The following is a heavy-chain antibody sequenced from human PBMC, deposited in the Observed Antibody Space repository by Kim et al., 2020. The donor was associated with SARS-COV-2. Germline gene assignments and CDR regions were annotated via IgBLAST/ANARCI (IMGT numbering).Heavy chain of an antibody. CDR2: ISAYNGNT. D-gene: IGHD6-19*01. V-gene: IGHV1-18*01. CDR3: AREHRIAVAGTPNPYYYYGMDV. J-gene: IGHJ6*02. CDR1: GYTFTSYG. Sequence: ASVKVSCKASGYTFTSYGISWVRQAPGQGLEWMGWISAYNGNTNYAQKLQGRVTMTTDTSTSTAYMELRSLRSDDTAVYYCAREHRIAVAGTPNPYYYYGMDVWGQGTTVTVSS.